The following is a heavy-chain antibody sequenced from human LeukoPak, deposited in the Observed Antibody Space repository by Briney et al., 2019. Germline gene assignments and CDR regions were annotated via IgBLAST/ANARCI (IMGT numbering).Heavy chain of an antibody. V-gene: IGHV1-18*01. Sequence: GASVKVSCKASGYTFTSYGISWVRQAPGQGLEWMGWISAYNGNTNYAQELQGRVTMTTDTSTSTAYMELRSLRSEDTAVYYCARGYDILTGPIDPRYWGQGTLVTVSS. CDR2: ISAYNGNT. CDR3: ARGYDILTGPIDPRY. J-gene: IGHJ4*02. CDR1: GYTFTSYG. D-gene: IGHD3-9*01.